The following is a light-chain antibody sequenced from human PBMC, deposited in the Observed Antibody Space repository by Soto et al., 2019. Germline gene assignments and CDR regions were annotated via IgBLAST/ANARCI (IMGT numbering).Light chain of an antibody. CDR2: AAS. Sequence: AIQLTPSPSSLSASVGDRVTSTCRASEAIRSALGWYQQKPGKVPKLLIYAASILQSGVPSRFSGSGSGTDFTLTISSLQPEDFATYYCLLDFRYFWAFGQGTKV. V-gene: IGKV1-6*01. J-gene: IGKJ1*01. CDR1: EAIRSA. CDR3: LLDFRYFWA.